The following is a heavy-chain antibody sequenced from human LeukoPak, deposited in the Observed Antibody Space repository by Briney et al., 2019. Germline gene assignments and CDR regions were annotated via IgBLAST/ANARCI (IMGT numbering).Heavy chain of an antibody. Sequence: SVKVSCKASGFTFTSSAVQWVRQARGQRLEWIGWIVVGSGNTNYAQKFQERVTITRDMSTSTAYMELSSLRSEDTAVYYCAAGPVDYYGSGSSVLNYWGQGALVTVSS. V-gene: IGHV1-58*01. CDR1: GFTFTSSA. D-gene: IGHD3-10*01. J-gene: IGHJ4*02. CDR2: IVVGSGNT. CDR3: AAGPVDYYGSGSSVLNY.